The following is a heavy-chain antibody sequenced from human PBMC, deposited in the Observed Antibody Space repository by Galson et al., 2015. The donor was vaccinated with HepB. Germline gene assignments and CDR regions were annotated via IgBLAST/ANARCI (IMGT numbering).Heavy chain of an antibody. J-gene: IGHJ4*02. CDR2: ISSSSSYT. CDR3: ARYCSGGSCYEGLFDY. Sequence: SLRLSCAAHGFTFSDYYMSWIPQAPGKGLEWVSYISSSSSYTNYADSVKGRFTISRDNAKNSLYLQMNSLRAEDTAVYYCARYCSGGSCYEGLFDYWGQGTLVTVSS. V-gene: IGHV3-11*06. CDR1: GFTFSDYY. D-gene: IGHD2-15*01.